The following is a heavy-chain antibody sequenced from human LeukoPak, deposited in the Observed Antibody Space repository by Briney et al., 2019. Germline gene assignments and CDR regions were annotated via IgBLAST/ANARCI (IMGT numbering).Heavy chain of an antibody. CDR3: ARGPETGSFDY. CDR1: AYSFFSYY. Sequence: ASVKVSCKASAYSFFSYYIYWVRQAPGQGLEWMGIINPSGGSTTYAQKFQGRVTLTRDMSTSTVYMELSSLRSEDTAVYYCARGPETGSFDYWGQGTLVTVSS. V-gene: IGHV1-46*01. J-gene: IGHJ4*02. D-gene: IGHD1-26*01. CDR2: INPSGGST.